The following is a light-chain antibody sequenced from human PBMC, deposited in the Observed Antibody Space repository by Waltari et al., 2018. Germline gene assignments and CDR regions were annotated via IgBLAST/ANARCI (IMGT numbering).Light chain of an antibody. CDR3: QQYYKTPS. Sequence: DILMTQSPGSLVVSLGERATITCKSAQDILYNSNNKNYLAWYQHKPGQSPKLLFYWASTRASGVPDRFSGSGSGTDFTLTISRVQAEDVAIYYCQQYYKTPSFGGGTKVE. V-gene: IGKV4-1*01. CDR1: QDILYNSNNKNY. J-gene: IGKJ4*01. CDR2: WAS.